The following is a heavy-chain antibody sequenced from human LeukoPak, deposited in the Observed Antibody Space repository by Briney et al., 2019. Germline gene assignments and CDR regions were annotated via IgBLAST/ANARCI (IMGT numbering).Heavy chain of an antibody. CDR3: AGSTREVDNHYYYMDV. Sequence: PGGSLRLSCVASGFTFSSYAMSWVRQAPGEGLEWVSAISGSGGSTYYADSVKGRFTISKDNSKNTLSLQMNSLRAEDTAVYYCAGSTREVDNHYYYMDVWGKGTTVTVSS. CDR2: ISGSGGST. J-gene: IGHJ6*03. V-gene: IGHV3-23*01. D-gene: IGHD3-10*01. CDR1: GFTFSSYA.